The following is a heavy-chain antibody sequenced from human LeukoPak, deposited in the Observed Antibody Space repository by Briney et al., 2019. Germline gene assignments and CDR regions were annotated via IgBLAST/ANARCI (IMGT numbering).Heavy chain of an antibody. CDR3: ASDPVWSGYYTNAFDI. V-gene: IGHV3-7*01. Sequence: GGSLRLSCAASGFTFSSYAMGWVRQAPGKGLEWVANIKQDGSEKYYVDSVKGRFTISRDNAKNSLYLQMNSLRAEDTAVYYCASDPVWSGYYTNAFDIWGQGTMVTVSS. J-gene: IGHJ3*02. CDR2: IKQDGSEK. CDR1: GFTFSSYA. D-gene: IGHD3-3*01.